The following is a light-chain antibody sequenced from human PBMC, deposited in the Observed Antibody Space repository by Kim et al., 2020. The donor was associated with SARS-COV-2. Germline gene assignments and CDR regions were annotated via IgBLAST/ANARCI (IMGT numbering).Light chain of an antibody. Sequence: AIRITQSPSSLSASTRDRVTITCRASQGISSYLAWYQQKPGKAPKLLIYAASTLQSGVPSRFSGSGSGTDFTLTISCLQSEDFATYYCQQYYSYPHTFGKGTKVDIK. V-gene: IGKV1-8*01. J-gene: IGKJ1*01. CDR1: QGISSY. CDR2: AAS. CDR3: QQYYSYPHT.